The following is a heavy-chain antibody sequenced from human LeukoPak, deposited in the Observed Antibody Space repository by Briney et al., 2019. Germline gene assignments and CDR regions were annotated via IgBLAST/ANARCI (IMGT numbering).Heavy chain of an antibody. Sequence: ASVKVTCKASGYTFTIYGISWVRQAPGQGLVWMGWISAYNGNTNYAQKLLGRVTMTTDTSTSTAYMELRSLRSDDTAVYYCAIFHGDTDSYFDYWGQGTLVTVSS. CDR1: GYTFTIYG. D-gene: IGHD4-17*01. J-gene: IGHJ4*02. CDR3: AIFHGDTDSYFDY. V-gene: IGHV1-18*01. CDR2: ISAYNGNT.